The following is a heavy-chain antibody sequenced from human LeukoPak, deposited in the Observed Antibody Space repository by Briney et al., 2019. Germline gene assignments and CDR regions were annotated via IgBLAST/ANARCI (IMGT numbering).Heavy chain of an antibody. CDR1: GFTFSSYA. V-gene: IGHV3-23*01. CDR3: AKDRSAYYYDSSGYYGSAFDI. J-gene: IGHJ3*02. CDR2: ISGSGGST. Sequence: GGSLRLSCAASGFTFSSYAMSWVRQAPGEGLEWVSAISGSGGSTYYADSVKGRFTISRDNSKNTLYLQMNSLRAEDTAVYYCAKDRSAYYYDSSGYYGSAFDIWGQGTMVTVSS. D-gene: IGHD3-22*01.